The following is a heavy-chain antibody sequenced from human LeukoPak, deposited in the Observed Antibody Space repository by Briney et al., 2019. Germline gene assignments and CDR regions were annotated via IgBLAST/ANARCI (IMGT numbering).Heavy chain of an antibody. CDR1: GYTFTSYG. D-gene: IGHD5-12*01. V-gene: IGHV1-18*01. CDR2: ISAYNGNT. J-gene: IGHJ5*02. Sequence: ASVKVSCKASGYTFTSYGISWVRQAPGQGLEWMGWISAYNGNTNYAQKLQGRVTMTTDTSTSTAYMELRSLRSDDTAVYYCARDSGYDLNLRNWFDPWGQGNLVTVSS. CDR3: ARDSGYDLNLRNWFDP.